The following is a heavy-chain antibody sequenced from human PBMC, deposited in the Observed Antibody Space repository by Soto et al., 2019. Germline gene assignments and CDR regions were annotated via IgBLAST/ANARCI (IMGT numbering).Heavy chain of an antibody. J-gene: IGHJ6*02. V-gene: IGHV1-46*01. CDR3: ASSPAFSSSWYGIPPAPRDGMDV. CDR2: INPSGGIT. Sequence: QMQLVQSGAEVKRPGASVRVSCKSSGYTFTSFYIHWVRQAPGQGLEWMGIINPSGGITNFAQRFQGRVTMTRDLSRNTQDMELSRLTSDDTAVYYCASSPAFSSSWYGIPPAPRDGMDVWGQGTTVTVS. CDR1: GYTFTSFY. D-gene: IGHD6-13*01.